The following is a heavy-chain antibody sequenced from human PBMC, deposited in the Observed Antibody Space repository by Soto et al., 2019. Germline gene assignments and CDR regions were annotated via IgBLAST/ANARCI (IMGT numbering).Heavy chain of an antibody. CDR2: ISYDGSNK. V-gene: IGHV3-30*18. CDR3: AKIDYTDVYYYYAMDV. J-gene: IGHJ6*02. D-gene: IGHD4-4*01. Sequence: GGSLRLSCVGSGLSLSNIWTSWVRQAPGKGLEWVAVISYDGSNKYYGDSVKGRFTISRDNSKNTLYLQMNSLRAEDTAVYYCAKIDYTDVYYYYAMDVWGQGTTVTVSS. CDR1: GLSLSNIW.